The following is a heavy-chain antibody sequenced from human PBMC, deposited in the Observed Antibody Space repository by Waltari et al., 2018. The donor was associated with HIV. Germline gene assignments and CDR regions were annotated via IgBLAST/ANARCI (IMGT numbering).Heavy chain of an antibody. CDR3: ARVPDRSGYQRYAMDV. D-gene: IGHD3-22*01. V-gene: IGHV1-69*01. J-gene: IGHJ6*02. Sequence: QVQLVQSGAEVKKPGSSVKVSCKASGGTVSISDICWVRQAPGQGLEWMGAIIPLFGEANYAQKFQGRLTITADESTSTAYMELSSLRSEDTAVYYCARVPDRSGYQRYAMDVWGQGTTVTVS. CDR2: IIPLFGEA. CDR1: GGTVSISD.